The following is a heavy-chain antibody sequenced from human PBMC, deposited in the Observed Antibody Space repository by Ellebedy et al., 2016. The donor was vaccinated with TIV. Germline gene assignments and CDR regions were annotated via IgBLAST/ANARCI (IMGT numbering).Heavy chain of an antibody. V-gene: IGHV1-69*13. CDR2: IIPIFGTA. J-gene: IGHJ4*02. CDR3: ATGGLWFGELLPEFDY. Sequence: SVKVSXXASGGTFSSYAISWVRQAPGQGLEWMGGIIPIFGTANYAQKFQGRVTITADESTSTAYMELSSLRSEDTAVYYCATGGLWFGELLPEFDYWGQGTLVTVSS. D-gene: IGHD3-10*01. CDR1: GGTFSSYA.